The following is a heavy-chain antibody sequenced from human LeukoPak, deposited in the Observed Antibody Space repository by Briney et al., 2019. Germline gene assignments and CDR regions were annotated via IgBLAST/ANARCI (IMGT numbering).Heavy chain of an antibody. J-gene: IGHJ4*01. CDR1: GXSVSSRSCH. D-gene: IGHD4-17*01. CDR2: IYYSGNT. V-gene: IGHV4-39*01. CDR3: ARSNGDYFAYIDY. Sequence: PSETLSLTCSVSGXSVSSRSCHWGWIRQPPGKGLEWIGSIYYSGNTYYNPSLKSRVTISVDTSKDQFSLKLTSVTAADTAVYYCARSNGDYFAYIDYWGQEPWSPSPQ.